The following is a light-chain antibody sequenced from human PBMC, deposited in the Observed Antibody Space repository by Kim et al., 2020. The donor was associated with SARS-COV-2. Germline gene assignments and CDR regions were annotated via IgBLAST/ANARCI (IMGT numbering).Light chain of an antibody. J-gene: IGKJ5*01. V-gene: IGKV3-15*01. CDR2: DTS. Sequence: SPGDSAPLPCRASQSISTHLGWYQQKPGQAPRLLIYDTSTRATGVPSRFSGSGSGTEFTLTISSLQSEDFAVYYCQQYNTWPPITFGQGTRLEIK. CDR3: QQYNTWPPIT. CDR1: QSISTH.